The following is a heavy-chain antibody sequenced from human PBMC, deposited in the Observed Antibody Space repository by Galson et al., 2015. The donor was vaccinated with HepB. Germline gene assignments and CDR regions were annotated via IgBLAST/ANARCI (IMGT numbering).Heavy chain of an antibody. Sequence: SLRLSCAASGFTFRTFGMNWVRQAPGKGLEWVSYISGSSSDIYYADSVKGRFTISRDNGKNSLHLQMDSLRADDTAVYYCARDRYDFWSGYPPFDPWGQGTLVTVSS. J-gene: IGHJ5*02. V-gene: IGHV3-21*01. CDR1: GFTFRTFG. CDR3: ARDRYDFWSGYPPFDP. D-gene: IGHD3/OR15-3a*01. CDR2: ISGSSSDI.